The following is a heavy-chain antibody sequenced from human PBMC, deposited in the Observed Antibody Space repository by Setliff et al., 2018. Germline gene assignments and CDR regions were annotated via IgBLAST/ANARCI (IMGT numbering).Heavy chain of an antibody. J-gene: IGHJ5*02. Sequence: GGSLRLSCAASGFTFRTFSMHWVRQAPGKGLEWVSSISPDSIYIYYADSVKGRFTISRDNAKSSLYLQMNSLRAEDTAVYYCARDLIRGAPNWFDPWGQGTLVTVSS. CDR1: GFTFRTFS. CDR3: ARDLIRGAPNWFDP. V-gene: IGHV3-21*01. CDR2: ISPDSIYI. D-gene: IGHD3-10*01.